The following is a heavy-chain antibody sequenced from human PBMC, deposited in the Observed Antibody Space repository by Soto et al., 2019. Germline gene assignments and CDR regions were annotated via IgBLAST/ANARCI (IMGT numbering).Heavy chain of an antibody. V-gene: IGHV4-31*03. CDR2: ISYSGST. J-gene: IGHJ4*02. Sequence: TLSLTCTVSGGSISSGGYYWNWIRQHPGQGLEWIGYISYSGSTYYNPSLKSRLTISLDTSKNQFSLRLSSVTAADTAVYYCARFQFGGSSHFDSWGQGTLVTVSS. D-gene: IGHD1-26*01. CDR3: ARFQFGGSSHFDS. CDR1: GGSISSGGYY.